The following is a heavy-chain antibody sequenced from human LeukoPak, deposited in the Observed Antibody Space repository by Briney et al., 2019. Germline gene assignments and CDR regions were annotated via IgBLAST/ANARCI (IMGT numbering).Heavy chain of an antibody. V-gene: IGHV5-51*01. CDR3: ARFRGELMDGFDF. J-gene: IGHJ4*02. D-gene: IGHD1-7*01. CDR1: GHTFSTDW. Sequence: PGDSLKISCKGSGHTFSTDWIAWVRQMPGKGLEWMGVIYAGDADTRYSPSFQGQVTISADKSLNTAYLQWTNLKASATAMYYCARFRGELMDGFDFWGQGTLVTVSS. CDR2: IYAGDADT.